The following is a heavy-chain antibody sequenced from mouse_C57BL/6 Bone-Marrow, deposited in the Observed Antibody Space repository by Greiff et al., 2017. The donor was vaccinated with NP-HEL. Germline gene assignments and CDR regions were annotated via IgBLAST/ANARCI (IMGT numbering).Heavy chain of an antibody. CDR3: ARGRYMVTPFAY. CDR1: GYTFTSYW. J-gene: IGHJ3*01. CDR2: IDPSDSET. D-gene: IGHD2-2*01. V-gene: IGHV1-52*01. Sequence: QVQLQQPGAELVRPGSSVKLSCKASGYTFTSYWMHWVQQRPIQGLEWIGNIDPSDSETHYTQKFKDKATLTVDKSTSTAYRQLSSLTSEDSAVYYCARGRYMVTPFAYWGQGTLVTVSA.